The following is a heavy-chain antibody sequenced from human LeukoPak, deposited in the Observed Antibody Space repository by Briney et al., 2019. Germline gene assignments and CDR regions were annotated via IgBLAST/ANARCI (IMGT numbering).Heavy chain of an antibody. CDR3: ARGSRWGRFFDY. Sequence: PSETLSLTSAVYGGSFSGYYWSWIHQPPGKGLELIGVINHSGSTNYNPSLKSRVTISVDTSKNQFSLQLSSVTAADTAVYYCARGSRWGRFFDYWGQGTLVTVSS. V-gene: IGHV4-34*01. CDR1: GGSFSGYY. J-gene: IGHJ4*02. CDR2: INHSGST. D-gene: IGHD3-16*01.